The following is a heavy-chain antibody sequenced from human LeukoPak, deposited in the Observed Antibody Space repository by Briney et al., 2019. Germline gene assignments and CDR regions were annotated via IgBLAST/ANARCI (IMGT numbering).Heavy chain of an antibody. CDR3: AKDRGLYQLLPGFDY. CDR1: GFTFRSYA. V-gene: IGHV3-23*01. J-gene: IGHJ4*02. D-gene: IGHD2-2*01. Sequence: QPGGSLRLSCAASGFTFRSYAMSWVRQAPGKRLEWVSAISGSGGSTYYADSVKGRFTISRDNSKNTLYLQMNSLRAEDTAVYYCAKDRGLYQLLPGFDYWGQGTLVTVSS. CDR2: ISGSGGST.